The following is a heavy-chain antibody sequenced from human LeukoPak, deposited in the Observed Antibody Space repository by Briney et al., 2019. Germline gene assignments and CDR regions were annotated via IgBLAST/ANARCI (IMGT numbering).Heavy chain of an antibody. Sequence: GGSLRLSCAASGFTFSAYSMNWVRQAPGKGLEWVSFISGGGGTIYYADSVKGRFTISRDNAKNSLHLQMDSLRVEDTAVYYCARNQEIDYYDSSGFYWGVEYWGQGTMVTVSS. CDR1: GFTFSAYS. V-gene: IGHV3-48*01. CDR2: ISGGGGTI. J-gene: IGHJ4*02. D-gene: IGHD3-22*01. CDR3: ARNQEIDYYDSSGFYWGVEY.